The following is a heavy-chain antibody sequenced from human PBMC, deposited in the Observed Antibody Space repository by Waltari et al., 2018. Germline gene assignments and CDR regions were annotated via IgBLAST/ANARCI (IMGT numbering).Heavy chain of an antibody. Sequence: EVQVVESGGGVVQPGGSLRLSGLTSGFSFSSYTLNWVRQAPGKGLEWVSSIIPNSIKTYYLESVRGRFTISRDNARNSLYLQMDSLRVEDSAVYYCASDPSMQHVAAGGYWGQGTLVTVSS. D-gene: IGHD2-8*01. CDR2: IIPNSIKT. J-gene: IGHJ4*02. CDR3: ASDPSMQHVAAGGY. CDR1: GFSFSSYT. V-gene: IGHV3-21*01.